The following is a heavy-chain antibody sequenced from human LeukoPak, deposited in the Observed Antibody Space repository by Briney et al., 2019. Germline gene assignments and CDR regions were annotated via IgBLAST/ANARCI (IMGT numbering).Heavy chain of an antibody. D-gene: IGHD3-10*01. CDR3: ARARGYYYGSGTRGYYYYYGMDV. CDR1: GYTFTSYD. V-gene: IGHV1-8*01. J-gene: IGHJ6*02. CDR2: MNPNSGNT. Sequence: ASVKVSCKASGYTFTSYDINWVRQATGQGLEWMGWMNPNSGNTGYAQKFQGRVTMTRNTSISTAYMELSSLRSEDTAVYHCARARGYYYGSGTRGYYYYYGMDVWGQGTTVTVSS.